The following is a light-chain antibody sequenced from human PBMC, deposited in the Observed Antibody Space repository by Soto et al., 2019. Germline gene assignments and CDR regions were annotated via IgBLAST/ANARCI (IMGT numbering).Light chain of an antibody. CDR1: QSVSSTY. V-gene: IGKV3-20*01. J-gene: IGKJ1*01. CDR2: GAS. CDR3: HQYSSSTKT. Sequence: EIVLAQSPGTLSLSPWERATLSCRASQSVSSTYLAWYQQRPGQAPRLLIYGASSRATGIPDRFSGSGSGTDFTLTISRLEPEDFAVYYCHQYSSSTKTFGQGTKVHI.